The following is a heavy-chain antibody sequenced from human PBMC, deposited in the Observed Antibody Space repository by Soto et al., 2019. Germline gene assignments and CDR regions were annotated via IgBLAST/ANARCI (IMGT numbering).Heavy chain of an antibody. CDR2: IDSDGSTT. J-gene: IGHJ3*01. CDR3: ARGGFNHVFDL. Sequence: GGSLRLCCAAAGVTCSRDWMHWVRQGPGKGLVWVARIDSDGSTTTYADSVKGRFTISRDNAKDTLYLQMSSLRAEDTAVYFCARGGFNHVFDLWGQGTMVTVSS. D-gene: IGHD5-12*01. CDR1: GVTCSRDW. V-gene: IGHV3-74*01.